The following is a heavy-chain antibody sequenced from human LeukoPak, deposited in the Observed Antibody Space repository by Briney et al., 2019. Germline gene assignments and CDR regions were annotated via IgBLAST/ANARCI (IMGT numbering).Heavy chain of an antibody. D-gene: IGHD7-27*01. CDR1: GLTFSDSP. CDR3: NTWAGDDF. CDR2: TKNKANNYAT. V-gene: IGHV3-73*01. Sequence: GGSLRLSCAASGLTFSDSPITWVRQASGKGPEWIGRTKNKANNYATKYSESMEGRFVIFRADSQNTAYLQMNSLKTEDTAVYYCNTWAGDDFWGQGTLVTVSS. J-gene: IGHJ4*02.